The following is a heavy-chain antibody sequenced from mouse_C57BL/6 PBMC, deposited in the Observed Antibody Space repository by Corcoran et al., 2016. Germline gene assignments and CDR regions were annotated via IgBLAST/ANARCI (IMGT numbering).Heavy chain of an antibody. D-gene: IGHD2-2*01. V-gene: IGHV9-3*01. CDR2: INTYSGVP. CDR1: GYTFTTYG. CDR3: ARYALWLGGYYFDY. Sequence: QIQLVQSGPELKKPGETVKISCKASGYTFTTYGMSWVKQAPGKGLKWMGWINTYSGVPTYADDFKGRFAFSLETSASTAYLQINNLKNEDTATYFCARYALWLGGYYFDYWGQGTTLTVSS. J-gene: IGHJ2*01.